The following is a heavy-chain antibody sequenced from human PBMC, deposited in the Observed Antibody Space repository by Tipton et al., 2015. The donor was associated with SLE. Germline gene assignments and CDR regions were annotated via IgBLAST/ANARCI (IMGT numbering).Heavy chain of an antibody. J-gene: IGHJ4*02. D-gene: IGHD6-19*01. CDR1: GGSISSSSYY. Sequence: TLSLTCTVSGGSISSSSYYWGWIRQPPGKGLEWIGSIYYSGSTYYNPSLKSRVTISVDTSKNQFSLKLSSVTAADTAVYYCAIYSSGWYYFDYWGQGTPVTVSS. CDR2: IYYSGST. V-gene: IGHV4-39*01. CDR3: AIYSSGWYYFDY.